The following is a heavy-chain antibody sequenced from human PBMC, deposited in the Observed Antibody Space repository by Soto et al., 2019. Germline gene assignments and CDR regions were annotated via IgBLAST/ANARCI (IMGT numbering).Heavy chain of an antibody. D-gene: IGHD4-17*01. V-gene: IGHV1-69*13. CDR2: TIPFFGTA. CDR3: AKSAPMDAGDKYYYDF. Sequence: SVKVSCKASGGTFSTFGISWVRQAPGQGPGWMGGTIPFFGTARYSQKFEDRITITADESTNTVYMDLRSLTSEDTAIYYCAKSAPMDAGDKYYYDFWGQGALVTVSS. CDR1: GGTFSTFG. J-gene: IGHJ4*02.